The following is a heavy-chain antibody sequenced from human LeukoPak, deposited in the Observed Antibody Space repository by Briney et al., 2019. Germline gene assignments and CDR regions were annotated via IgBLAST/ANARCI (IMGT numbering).Heavy chain of an antibody. D-gene: IGHD3-22*01. Sequence: SETLSLTCAVYGGSFSGYYWSWIRQPPGKGLEWIGEINHSGSTNYNPSLKSRVTISVDTSKNQFSPKLSSVTAADTAVYYCARMIVANDAFDIWGQGTMVTVSS. CDR2: INHSGST. CDR1: GGSFSGYY. J-gene: IGHJ3*02. CDR3: ARMIVANDAFDI. V-gene: IGHV4-34*01.